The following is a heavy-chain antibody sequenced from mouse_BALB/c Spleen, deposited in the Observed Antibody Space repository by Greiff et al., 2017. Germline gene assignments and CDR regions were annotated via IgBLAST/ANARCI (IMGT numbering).Heavy chain of an antibody. CDR3: ARGRVTTATHFDY. Sequence: VQLMESGPGLVAPSQSLSITCTVSGFSLTSYGVHWVRQPPGKGLEWLGVIWAGGSTNYNSALMSRLSISKDNSKSQVFLKMNSLQTDDTAMYYCARGRVTTATHFDYWGQGTTLTVSS. CDR1: GFSLTSYG. J-gene: IGHJ2*01. D-gene: IGHD1-2*01. CDR2: IWAGGST. V-gene: IGHV2-9*02.